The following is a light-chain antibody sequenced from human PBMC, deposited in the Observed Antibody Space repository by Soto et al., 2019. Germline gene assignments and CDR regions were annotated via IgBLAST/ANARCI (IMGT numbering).Light chain of an antibody. CDR2: GAS. Sequence: EIVLTQSPGTLSLSPGQRATLSCRARESISRDYLAWYQQRLGQAPRLLIYGASSGATGIPDRFSGSGSGTDVTLTISRVEPEEFAIYYCQQYGGVPYTFGQGTKLEIK. J-gene: IGKJ2*01. CDR3: QQYGGVPYT. CDR1: ESISRDY. V-gene: IGKV3-20*01.